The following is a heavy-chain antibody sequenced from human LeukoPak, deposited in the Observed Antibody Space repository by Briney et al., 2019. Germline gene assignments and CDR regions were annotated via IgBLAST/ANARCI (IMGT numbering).Heavy chain of an antibody. J-gene: IGHJ4*02. CDR1: GYTFTSYG. V-gene: IGHV1-18*01. D-gene: IGHD3-22*01. CDR2: ISAYNGNT. Sequence: ASVKVSCKASGYTFTSYGISWVRQAPGQGLEWMGWISAYNGNTNYAQKLQGRVTMTTDTSTSTAYMELRSLRPDDTAVYYCARDWASRYDSSGYIDYWGQGTLVTVSS. CDR3: ARDWASRYDSSGYIDY.